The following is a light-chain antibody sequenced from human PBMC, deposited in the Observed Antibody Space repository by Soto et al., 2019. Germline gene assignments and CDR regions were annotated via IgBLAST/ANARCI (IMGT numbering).Light chain of an antibody. Sequence: EIVLTQSPVTLSSSPGERATLSCRASQSVRNNYLAWYQQKPGQPPRFLIYDVSTRAAGIPDRFSGSGSGTDFTLTISRLEPEDFAVYYCQQYGSTPLTFGGGTKVEIE. CDR1: QSVRNNY. J-gene: IGKJ4*01. CDR2: DVS. CDR3: QQYGSTPLT. V-gene: IGKV3-20*01.